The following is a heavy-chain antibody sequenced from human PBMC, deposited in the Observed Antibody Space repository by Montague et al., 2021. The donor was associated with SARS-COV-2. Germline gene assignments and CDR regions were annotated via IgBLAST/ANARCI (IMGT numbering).Heavy chain of an antibody. CDR1: GGSISSGSYY. D-gene: IGHD6-25*01. Sequence: SETLSLTCTVAGGSISSGSYYWGWFRQPPGKGLEWIGNIHSSGTTYYKSRVTISVDTSKNQFSLKMTSVTAADTAVYCARRLGGSGWLDYWGQGTLVTVSP. CDR3: ARRLGGSGWLDY. V-gene: IGHV4-39*01. J-gene: IGHJ4*02. CDR2: IHSSGTT.